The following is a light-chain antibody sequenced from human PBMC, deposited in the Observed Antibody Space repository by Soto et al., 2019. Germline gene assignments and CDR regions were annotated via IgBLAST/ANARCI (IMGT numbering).Light chain of an antibody. V-gene: IGLV4-69*01. CDR2: LNSDGSH. Sequence: QPVLTQSPSASASLEASVKLTCTLSSGHSSYAIAWHQQQPKKGPRYLMKLNSDGSHSKGDGIPDRFSGSSSGAERYLTISSLQSEDEADYYCQTWGSGPVVFGGGTKLTVL. CDR1: SGHSSYA. CDR3: QTWGSGPVV. J-gene: IGLJ2*01.